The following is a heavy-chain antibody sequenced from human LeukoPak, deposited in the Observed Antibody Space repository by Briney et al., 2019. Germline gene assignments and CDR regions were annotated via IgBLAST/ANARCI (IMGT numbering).Heavy chain of an antibody. D-gene: IGHD2-2*01. CDR3: ARVKDQLLINFSSYMDV. J-gene: IGHJ6*03. CDR1: GGSISSGSYY. V-gene: IGHV4-61*02. CDR2: IYTSGST. Sequence: SETLSLTCTVSGGSISSGSYYWSWIRQPAGKGLEWIGRIYTSGSTNYNPSLKSRVTISVDTSKNQFSLKLSSVTAADTAVYYCARVKDQLLINFSSYMDVWGKGTTVTVSS.